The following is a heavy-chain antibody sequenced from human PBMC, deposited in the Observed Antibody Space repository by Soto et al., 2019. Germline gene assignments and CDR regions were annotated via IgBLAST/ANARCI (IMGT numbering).Heavy chain of an antibody. D-gene: IGHD6-19*01. V-gene: IGHV3-20*04. Sequence: GGSLRLSCAASGFTFDDYGMSWVRQAPGKGLEWVSGINWNGGSTGYADSVKGRFTISRDNAKNSLYLQMNSLRAEDTALYYCARVRALAVAGIIDYWGQGTLVTVSS. CDR3: ARVRALAVAGIIDY. CDR1: GFTFDDYG. J-gene: IGHJ4*02. CDR2: INWNGGST.